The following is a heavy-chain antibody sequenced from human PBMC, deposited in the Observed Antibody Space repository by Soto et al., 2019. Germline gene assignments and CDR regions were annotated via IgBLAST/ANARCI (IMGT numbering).Heavy chain of an antibody. CDR3: AGGLDY. CDR2: IDGIGSST. D-gene: IGHD2-15*01. J-gene: IGHJ4*02. CDR1: GFTFSNYG. V-gene: IGHV3-23*01. Sequence: EVQLLESGGGLVQPGRSLRLSCAASGFTFSNYGMKWVRQAPGKGLEWVSGIDGIGSSTYYADSVKGRFTISRDNSKNTLFLQMNSLRAEDTALYYCAGGLDYWGQGTLATVSS.